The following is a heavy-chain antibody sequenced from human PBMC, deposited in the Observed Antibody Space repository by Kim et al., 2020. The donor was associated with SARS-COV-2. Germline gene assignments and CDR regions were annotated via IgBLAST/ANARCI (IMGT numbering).Heavy chain of an antibody. J-gene: IGHJ6*02. D-gene: IGHD2-2*01. CDR3: ASLPAASSVSYYYYGMDV. Sequence: GRFTISRDNAKNSLYLLMNSLRADDTAVYYCASLPAASSVSYYYYGMDVWGQGTTVTVSS. V-gene: IGHV3-11*06.